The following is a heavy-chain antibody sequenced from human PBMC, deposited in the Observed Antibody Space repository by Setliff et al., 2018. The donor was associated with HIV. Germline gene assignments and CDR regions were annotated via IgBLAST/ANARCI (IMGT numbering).Heavy chain of an antibody. CDR1: GYVFANYW. CDR3: TKQSDATISKGGSENYPDSDAFDI. CDR2: IYPSDSKT. Sequence: GESLKISCKGSGYVFANYWIGWVRQMPGTGLEWMGIIYPSDSKTIYGPSFQGQVTISVDTSTTTAYLQWSSLKASDTAMYYCTKQSDATISKGGSENYPDSDAFDIWGQGTLVTVSS. D-gene: IGHD3-10*01. J-gene: IGHJ3*02. V-gene: IGHV5-51*01.